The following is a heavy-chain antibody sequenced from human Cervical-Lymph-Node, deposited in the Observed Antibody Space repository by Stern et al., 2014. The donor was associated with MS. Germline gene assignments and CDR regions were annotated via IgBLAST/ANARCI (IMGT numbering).Heavy chain of an antibody. Sequence: EVQLVESGGGLVQPGGSLRLSCAASGFTFSSYWMNWVRQAPGKGLVWVSRIKSAGGITAYADNVKDRVTISTYNLTKTLYLQINSLRVEDTAVYYCARHDYRNFGLDCWGQGTQVTVSS. J-gene: IGHJ4*02. CDR1: GFTFSSYW. CDR2: IKSAGGIT. CDR3: ARHDYRNFGLDC. V-gene: IGHV3-74*03. D-gene: IGHD4-11*01.